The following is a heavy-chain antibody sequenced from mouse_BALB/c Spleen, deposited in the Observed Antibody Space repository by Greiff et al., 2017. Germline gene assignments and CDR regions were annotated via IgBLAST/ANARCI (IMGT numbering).Heavy chain of an antibody. V-gene: IGHV1S29*02. CDR2: IYPYNGGT. J-gene: IGHJ3*01. CDR3: ARGGGNYEAWFAY. D-gene: IGHD2-1*01. CDR1: GYTFTDYN. Sequence: VQLKESGPELVKPGASVKISCKASGYTFTDYNMHWVKQSHGKSLEWIGYIYPYNGGTGYNQKFKSKATLTVDNSSSTAYMELRSLTSEDSAVYYCARGGGNYEAWFAYWGQGTLVTVSA.